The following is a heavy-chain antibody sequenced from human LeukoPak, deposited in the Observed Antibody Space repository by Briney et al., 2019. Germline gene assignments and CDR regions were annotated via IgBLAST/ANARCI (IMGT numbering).Heavy chain of an antibody. Sequence: GESLKISCKNSGYSFTNYWIGWVRQMSGKGLEWMGIIDPGDSDTRYSPSFQGQVTISADKSINTAYLQWSSLKASDTAMYYCARRKPPSRIALAGTGGFDIWGQGTRVTVSS. J-gene: IGHJ3*02. CDR1: GYSFTNYW. V-gene: IGHV5-51*01. CDR3: ARRKPPSRIALAGTGGFDI. CDR2: IDPGDSDT. D-gene: IGHD6-19*01.